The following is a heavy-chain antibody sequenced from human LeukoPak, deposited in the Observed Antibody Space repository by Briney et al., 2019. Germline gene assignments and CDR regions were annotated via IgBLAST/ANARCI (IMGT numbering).Heavy chain of an antibody. Sequence: GGSLRLSRAASGFTFDDYAMHWVRQAPGKGLEWVSGISWNSGSIGYADPVKGRFTISRDNAKNSLYLQMNSLRAEDTALYYCAKDNYDSSGYLHFDPWGQGTLVTVSS. J-gene: IGHJ5*02. CDR2: ISWNSGSI. V-gene: IGHV3-9*01. D-gene: IGHD3-22*01. CDR1: GFTFDDYA. CDR3: AKDNYDSSGYLHFDP.